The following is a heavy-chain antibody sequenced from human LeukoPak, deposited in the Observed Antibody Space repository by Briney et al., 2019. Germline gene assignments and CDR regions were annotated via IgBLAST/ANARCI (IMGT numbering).Heavy chain of an antibody. CDR3: ARVGYDFWSGYCFDY. CDR2: INYSGDTT. CDR1: EFTFSDYA. Sequence: PGGSLRLSCAASEFTFSDYAMNWVRQAPGKGLEWISTINYSGDTTYYADSVKGRFTISRDNAKNSLYLQMNSLRAEDTAVYYCARVGYDFWSGYCFDYWGQGTLVTVSS. J-gene: IGHJ4*02. V-gene: IGHV3-23*01. D-gene: IGHD3-3*01.